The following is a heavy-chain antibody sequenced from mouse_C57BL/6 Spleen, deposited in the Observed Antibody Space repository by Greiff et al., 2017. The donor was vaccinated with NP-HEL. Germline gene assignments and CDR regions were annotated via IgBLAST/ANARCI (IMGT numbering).Heavy chain of an antibody. CDR1: GFTFSSYG. CDR2: ISSGGSYT. Sequence: EVQVVESGGDLVKPGGSLKLSCAASGFTFSSYGMSWVRQTPDKRLEWVATISSGGSYTYYPDSVKGRFTISRDNAKNTLYLQMSSLKSEDTAMYYCARESEPFDYWGQGTTLTVSS. CDR3: ARESEPFDY. V-gene: IGHV5-6*01. J-gene: IGHJ2*01.